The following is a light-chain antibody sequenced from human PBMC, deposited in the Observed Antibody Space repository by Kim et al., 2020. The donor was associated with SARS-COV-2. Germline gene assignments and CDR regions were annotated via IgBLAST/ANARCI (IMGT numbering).Light chain of an antibody. CDR1: QGISSY. CDR3: QQLKSYRTS. CDR2: AAS. Sequence: DIQLTQSPSFLSASVGDRVTITCRASQGISSYLAWYQQKPGKAPKLLIYAASTLQSVVPSRFSGSGSGTEFTLTISSLQPEDFATYYCQQLKSYRTSFGQGTKLEIK. V-gene: IGKV1-9*01. J-gene: IGKJ2*03.